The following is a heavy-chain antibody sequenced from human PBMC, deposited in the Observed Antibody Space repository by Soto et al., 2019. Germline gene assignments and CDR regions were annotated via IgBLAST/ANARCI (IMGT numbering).Heavy chain of an antibody. CDR2: MNPNSGNT. J-gene: IGHJ5*02. CDR3: ARGGRDDILTGYWFDP. CDR1: GYTLTSYD. Sequence: EASVKVSFKASGYTLTSYDINWVRQATGQGLEWMGWMNPNSGNTGYAQKFQGRVTMTRNTSISTAYMELSSLRSEDTAVYYCARGGRDDILTGYWFDPWGQGTLVTVSS. D-gene: IGHD3-9*01. V-gene: IGHV1-8*01.